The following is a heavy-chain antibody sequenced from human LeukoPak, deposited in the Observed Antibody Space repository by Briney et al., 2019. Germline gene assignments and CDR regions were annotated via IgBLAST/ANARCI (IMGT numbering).Heavy chain of an antibody. D-gene: IGHD6-13*01. V-gene: IGHV3-11*01. Sequence: TGRSLRLSCAASGFTFSDYYMSWIRQAPGKGLEWVSYISSSGSTIYYADSVKGRFTISRDNAKNSLYLQMNSLRAEDTAVYYCARTVECSSSWFPDNWFDPWGQGTLVTVSS. CDR2: ISSSGSTI. J-gene: IGHJ5*02. CDR3: ARTVECSSSWFPDNWFDP. CDR1: GFTFSDYY.